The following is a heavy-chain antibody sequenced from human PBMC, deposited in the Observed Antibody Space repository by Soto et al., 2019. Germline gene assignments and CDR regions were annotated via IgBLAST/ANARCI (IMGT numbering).Heavy chain of an antibody. J-gene: IGHJ6*02. CDR3: ARDPFRNYYDSSGYLYYYYGMDV. CDR1: GYTFTGYY. Sequence: ASVKVSCKASGYTFTGYYMHWVRQARGQGLEWMGWINPNSGGTNYAQKFQGRVTMTRDTSISTAYMELSRLRSDDTAVYYCARDPFRNYYDSSGYLYYYYGMDVWGQGTTVTVS. D-gene: IGHD3-22*01. V-gene: IGHV1-2*02. CDR2: INPNSGGT.